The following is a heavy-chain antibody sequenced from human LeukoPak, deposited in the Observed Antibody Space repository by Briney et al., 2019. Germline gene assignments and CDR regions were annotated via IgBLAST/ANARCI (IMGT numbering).Heavy chain of an antibody. Sequence: GGSLRLSCAASGFTFSSYWMSWVRQAPGKGLEWVANIKQDGSEKYYVDSVKGRFTISRDNAKISLYLQMNSLRAEDTAVYYCARVGVGARFDYWGQGTLVTVSS. V-gene: IGHV3-7*01. CDR1: GFTFSSYW. CDR3: ARVGVGARFDY. J-gene: IGHJ4*02. D-gene: IGHD1-26*01. CDR2: IKQDGSEK.